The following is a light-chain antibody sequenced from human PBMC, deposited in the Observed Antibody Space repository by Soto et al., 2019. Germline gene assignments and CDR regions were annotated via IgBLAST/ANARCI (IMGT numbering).Light chain of an antibody. Sequence: EIFLTQSPDTLSLSPGERATLSCRASQSVTNYIAWYQQRPGQAPRLLIYDASNRASGVPARFSGSGSGTDFTLPISDLEPADFGLYYCQQRLNWPPGFGQGTKVEIK. CDR1: QSVTNY. J-gene: IGKJ1*01. CDR3: QQRLNWPPG. CDR2: DAS. V-gene: IGKV3-11*01.